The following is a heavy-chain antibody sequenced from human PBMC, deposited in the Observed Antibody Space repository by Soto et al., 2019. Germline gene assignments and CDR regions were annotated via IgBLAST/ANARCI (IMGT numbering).Heavy chain of an antibody. CDR2: IYYSGST. D-gene: IGHD6-13*01. Sequence: QVQLQESGPGLVKPSETLSLTCTVSGGSISSYYWSWIRQPPGKGLEWIGYIYYSGSTNYNPSLKSRVTISVDTSKNQFSLKLRSVPAADTAVYYCARDRGIAAAGSLNWYFDLWGRGTLVTVSS. V-gene: IGHV4-59*01. CDR1: GGSISSYY. CDR3: ARDRGIAAAGSLNWYFDL. J-gene: IGHJ2*01.